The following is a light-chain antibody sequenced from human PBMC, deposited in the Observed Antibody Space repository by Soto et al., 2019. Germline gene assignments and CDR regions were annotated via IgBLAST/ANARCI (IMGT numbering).Light chain of an antibody. CDR1: HTIYTN. J-gene: IGKJ2*01. CDR3: QQYNNWPPFMYT. V-gene: IGKV3-15*01. Sequence: ILMTQSPPTLSLSPGEIAPLYCRASHTIYTNLAWYQQKTGQAPRLLIYGASTRATGIPVRFSGSGSGTEFTLTISSLQSEDFAVYYCQQYNNWPPFMYTFGQGTKVDI. CDR2: GAS.